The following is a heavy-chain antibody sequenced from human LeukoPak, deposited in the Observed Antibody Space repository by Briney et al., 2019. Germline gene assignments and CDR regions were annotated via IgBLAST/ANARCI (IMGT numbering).Heavy chain of an antibody. CDR1: GYSFTNSW. D-gene: IGHD3-22*01. Sequence: GESLKISCKGSGYSFTNSWIGWVRHMPGKGPEWMGILYPGDSDTRYNPSFQGQVTISADKSTTTASLQWSSLKASDTAIYYCARLGNYYDGSGYYYYFDYWGQGTLVTVSS. J-gene: IGHJ4*02. CDR3: ARLGNYYDGSGYYYYFDY. CDR2: LYPGDSDT. V-gene: IGHV5-51*01.